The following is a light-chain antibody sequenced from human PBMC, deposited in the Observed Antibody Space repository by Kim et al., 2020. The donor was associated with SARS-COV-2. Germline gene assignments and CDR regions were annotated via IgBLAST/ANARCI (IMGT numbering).Light chain of an antibody. CDR2: AAA. CDR3: QKYNSAPLT. Sequence: DIQMTQSPSSLSASVGDRVTITCRASQGIANYLAWYQQRPGKVPKLLIHAAANLQSGVPSRFSGRGSGTEFTLTVSSPQPEDVATYYCQKYNSAPLTFGGGTKLEI. V-gene: IGKV1-27*01. CDR1: QGIANY. J-gene: IGKJ4*01.